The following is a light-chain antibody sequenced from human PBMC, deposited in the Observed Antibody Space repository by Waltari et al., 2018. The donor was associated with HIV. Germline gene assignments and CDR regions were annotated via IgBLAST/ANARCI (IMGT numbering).Light chain of an antibody. J-gene: IGLJ2*01. CDR2: DVN. Sequence: QSALTQPASVSGSPGQSITISCSVISSDVGGYSYVSWLRQHPGKAPELIIYDVNRRPSGISDRFSGSKSGNTAYLRISGLRIDDEGDYCCCSYGGSYTFVFGGGTRLTV. CDR3: CSYGGSYTFV. CDR1: SSDVGGYSY. V-gene: IGLV2-11*01.